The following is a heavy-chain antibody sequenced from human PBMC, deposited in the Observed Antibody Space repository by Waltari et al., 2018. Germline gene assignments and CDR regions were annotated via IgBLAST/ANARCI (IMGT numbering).Heavy chain of an antibody. CDR3: ARDGGFGFWSGYLFDY. V-gene: IGHV4-4*07. Sequence: QVQLQESGPGLVKPSETLSLTCTVHGGSISSYYWSWIRQPAGKGLEWIGRIYTRGSTNYNPSLKSRVTMAVDTSKNQFSLKLSSVTAADTAVYYCARDGGFGFWSGYLFDYWGQGTLVTVSS. J-gene: IGHJ4*02. CDR2: IYTRGST. D-gene: IGHD3-3*01. CDR1: GGSISSYY.